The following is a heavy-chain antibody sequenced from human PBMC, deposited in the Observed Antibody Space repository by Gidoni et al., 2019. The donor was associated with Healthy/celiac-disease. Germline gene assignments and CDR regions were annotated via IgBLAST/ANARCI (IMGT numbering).Heavy chain of an antibody. CDR2: ISYDGSNK. Sequence: VISYDGSNKYYADSVKGRFTISRENSKNTLYLQMNSLRAEDTAVYYCAKDVGATYDAFDIWGQGTMVTVSS. V-gene: IGHV3-30*18. D-gene: IGHD1-26*01. CDR3: AKDVGATYDAFDI. J-gene: IGHJ3*02.